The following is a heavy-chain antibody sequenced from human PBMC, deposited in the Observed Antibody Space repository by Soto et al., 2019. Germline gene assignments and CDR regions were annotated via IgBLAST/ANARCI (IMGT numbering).Heavy chain of an antibody. J-gene: IGHJ3*02. CDR1: GFTFSSYW. Sequence: GSLRLSCAASGFTFSSYWMHWVRQAPGKGLVWVSRINSDGSSTSYADSVKGRFTISRDNAKNTLYLQMNSLRAEDTAVYYCARDSSGWYWGYAFDIWGQGTMVTVSS. V-gene: IGHV3-74*01. CDR3: ARDSSGWYWGYAFDI. D-gene: IGHD6-19*01. CDR2: INSDGSST.